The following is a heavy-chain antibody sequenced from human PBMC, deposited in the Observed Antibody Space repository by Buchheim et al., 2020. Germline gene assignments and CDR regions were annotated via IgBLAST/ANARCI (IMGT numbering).Heavy chain of an antibody. CDR1: GFTVSSNY. D-gene: IGHD3-10*01. J-gene: IGHJ6*02. CDR3: ARVPSLWMPYYYYGMDV. CDR2: IYSGGST. Sequence: EVRLVESGGGLVQPGGSLRLSCAASGFTVSSNYMSWVRQAPGKGLEWVSVIYSGGSTYYADSVKGRFTISRDNSKNTLYLQMNSLRAEDTAVYYCARVPSLWMPYYYYGMDVWGQGTT. V-gene: IGHV3-66*01.